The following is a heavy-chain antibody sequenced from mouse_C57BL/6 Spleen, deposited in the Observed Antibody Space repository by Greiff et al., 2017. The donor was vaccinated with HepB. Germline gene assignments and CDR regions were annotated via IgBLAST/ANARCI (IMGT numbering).Heavy chain of an antibody. CDR3: ARETEFYYDLYYAMDY. Sequence: DVMLVESGGDLVKPGGSLKLSCAASGFTFSSYGMSWVRQTPDKRLEWVATISSGGSYTYSPDSVKGRFTISRDNAKNTLYLQMSSLKSEDTAMYYYARETEFYYDLYYAMDYWGQGTSVTVSS. D-gene: IGHD2-4*01. CDR1: GFTFSSYG. CDR2: ISSGGSYT. V-gene: IGHV5-6*02. J-gene: IGHJ4*01.